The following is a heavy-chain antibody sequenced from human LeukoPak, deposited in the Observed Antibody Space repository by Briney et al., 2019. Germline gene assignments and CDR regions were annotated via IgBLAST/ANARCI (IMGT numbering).Heavy chain of an antibody. D-gene: IGHD3-10*01. CDR1: GFTFSSYW. Sequence: GGSLRLSCAASGFTFSSYWMSWVRQAPGKGLEWVANIKQDGSEKYYVDSVKGRFTISRDNAKNSLYLQMNSLRAEDTAVYYCAKVTYGSGTYGAFDSWGQGTLVTVSS. V-gene: IGHV3-7*01. J-gene: IGHJ4*02. CDR2: IKQDGSEK. CDR3: AKVTYGSGTYGAFDS.